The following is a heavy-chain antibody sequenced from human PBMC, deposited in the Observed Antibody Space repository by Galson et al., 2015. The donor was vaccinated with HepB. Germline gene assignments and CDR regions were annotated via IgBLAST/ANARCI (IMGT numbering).Heavy chain of an antibody. D-gene: IGHD3-22*01. Sequence: SLRLSCAASGFTFSSYGMHWVRQAPGKGLEWVAVIWYDGSNKYYADSVKGRFTISRDNSKNTLYLQMNSLRAEDTAVYYCARDWFGVTHPYYYDSSSLFYWGQGTLVTVSS. CDR1: GFTFSSYG. CDR2: IWYDGSNK. V-gene: IGHV3-33*08. J-gene: IGHJ4*02. CDR3: ARDWFGVTHPYYYDSSSLFY.